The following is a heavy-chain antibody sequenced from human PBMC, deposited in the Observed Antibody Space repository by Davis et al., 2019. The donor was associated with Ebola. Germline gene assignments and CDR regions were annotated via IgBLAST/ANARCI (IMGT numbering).Heavy chain of an antibody. CDR1: GFTFSSYS. CDR3: ARDSGYCSSTSCHYTSVLEWLPPGWFDP. CDR2: ISSSSSTI. V-gene: IGHV3-48*02. J-gene: IGHJ5*02. D-gene: IGHD2-2*01. Sequence: GESLKISCAASGFTFSSYSMNWVRQAPGKGLEWVSYISSSSSTIYYADSVKGRFTISRDNAKNSLYLQMNSLRDEDTAVYYCARDSGYCSSTSCHYTSVLEWLPPGWFDPWGQGTLVTVSS.